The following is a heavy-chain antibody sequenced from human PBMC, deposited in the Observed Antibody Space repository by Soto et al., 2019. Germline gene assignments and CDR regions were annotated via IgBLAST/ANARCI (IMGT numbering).Heavy chain of an antibody. V-gene: IGHV3-23*01. Sequence: EVQLLESGGGLVQPGGSLRLSCVASGFTFNSYAMSWVRQAPGKGLEWVSSVSGSSDSTYYADSVKGRFTISRDNSKNTLYLQMNSLRAEDTAVYYCAKGTVMTRVRGSGTRTLDYWGQGPLVTVSS. J-gene: IGHJ4*02. CDR3: AKGTVMTRVRGSGTRTLDY. CDR1: GFTFNSYA. D-gene: IGHD3-10*01. CDR2: VSGSSDST.